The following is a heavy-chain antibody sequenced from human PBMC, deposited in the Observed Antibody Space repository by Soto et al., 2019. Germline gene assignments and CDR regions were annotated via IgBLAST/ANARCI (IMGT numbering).Heavy chain of an antibody. CDR3: ARDFNIEAAQSNYYVLDV. J-gene: IGHJ6*02. V-gene: IGHV3-66*01. Sequence: GGSLRLSCAASGFTFSNAWMSWVRQAPGKGLEWVSVIYSGGSTYYADSVKGRFTISRDNSKNTLYLQMNSLRAEDTTVYYCARDFNIEAAQSNYYVLDVWGQGTTVTVSS. CDR2: IYSGGST. CDR1: GFTFSNAW. D-gene: IGHD6-6*01.